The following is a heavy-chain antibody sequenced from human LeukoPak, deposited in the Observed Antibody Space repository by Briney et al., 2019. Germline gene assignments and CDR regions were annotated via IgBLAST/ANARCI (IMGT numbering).Heavy chain of an antibody. CDR3: AQAKSGYDPLEAFDI. D-gene: IGHD5-12*01. J-gene: IGHJ3*02. CDR1: GGSISSYY. Sequence: SETPSLTCTVSGGSISSYYWSWIRQPPGKGLEWIGYIYYSGSTNYNPSLKSRVTISVDTSKNQFSLKLSSVTAADTAVYYCAQAKSGYDPLEAFDIWGQGTMVTVSS. CDR2: IYYSGST. V-gene: IGHV4-59*01.